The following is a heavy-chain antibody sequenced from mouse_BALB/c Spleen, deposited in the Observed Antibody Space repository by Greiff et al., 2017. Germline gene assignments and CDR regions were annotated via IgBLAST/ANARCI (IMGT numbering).Heavy chain of an antibody. CDR2: IYPGDGST. Sequence: QVQLQQSGPELVKPGASVKMSCKASGYTFTSYYIHWVKQRPGQGLEWIGWIYPGDGSTKYNEKFKGKTTLTADKSSSTAYMLLSSLTSEDSAIYVCAREEREAMDDWGQGTSVTVSS. CDR1: GYTFTSYY. CDR3: AREEREAMDD. V-gene: IGHV1S56*01. J-gene: IGHJ4*01.